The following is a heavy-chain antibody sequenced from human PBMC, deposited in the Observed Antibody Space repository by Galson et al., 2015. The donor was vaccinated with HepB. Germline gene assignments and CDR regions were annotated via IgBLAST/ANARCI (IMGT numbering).Heavy chain of an antibody. CDR1: GFTFTSSA. V-gene: IGHV1-58*01. J-gene: IGHJ6*02. Sequence: SVKVSCKASGFTFTSSAVQWVRQARGQRLEWIGWIVVGSGNTNYAQKFQERVTITRDMSTSTAYMELSSLRSEDTAVYYCAAKDPGSSWGYGMDVWGQGTTVTVSS. CDR2: IVVGSGNT. CDR3: AAKDPGSSWGYGMDV. D-gene: IGHD6-13*01.